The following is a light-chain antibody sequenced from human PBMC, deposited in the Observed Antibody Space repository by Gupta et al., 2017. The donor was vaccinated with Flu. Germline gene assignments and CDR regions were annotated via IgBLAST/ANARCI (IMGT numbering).Light chain of an antibody. V-gene: IGKV3-20*01. J-gene: IGKJ1*01. CDR1: QSVISSY. CDR2: VTS. Sequence: EIVLTQSPGTLSLSPGERATLSCRASQSVISSYLAWYQQTPGQAPRLLIYVTSSRATGIPDRFSGSGSGTDFTLTISRLEPEDFAVYYCQQYGSSPPTFGQGTKVEIK. CDR3: QQYGSSPPT.